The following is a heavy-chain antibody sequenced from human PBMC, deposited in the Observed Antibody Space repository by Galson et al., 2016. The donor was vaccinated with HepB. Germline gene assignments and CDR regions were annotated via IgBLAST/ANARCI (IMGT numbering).Heavy chain of an antibody. V-gene: IGHV3-49*03. Sequence: SLRLSCATSGFTFGDETLSWFRQAPGKGLEWVGFIRSKAYGGTAEYAASVKGRFTISRDDSKSIAYLQMTSLKTEDIAVYFCARGRRIHLYFDSWGQGTLVTVSS. CDR2: IRSKAYGGTA. CDR1: GFTFGDET. CDR3: ARGRRIHLYFDS. J-gene: IGHJ4*02. D-gene: IGHD5-18*01.